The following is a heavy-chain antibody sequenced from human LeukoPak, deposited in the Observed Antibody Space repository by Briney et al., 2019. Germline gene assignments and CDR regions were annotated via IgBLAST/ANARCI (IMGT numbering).Heavy chain of an antibody. V-gene: IGHV1-8*01. Sequence: GASLKVSCKASGYTLTSYVVSCGRDATGQGLGWRGWMNPNSDVTGSAQNCPCRVTITTNTTISTAYMELSRLRSQTTPVYYCTRETSARYFDYWGQGTLVTVSS. CDR2: MNPNSDVT. D-gene: IGHD3-10*01. CDR3: TRETSARYFDY. CDR1: GYTLTSYV. J-gene: IGHJ4*02.